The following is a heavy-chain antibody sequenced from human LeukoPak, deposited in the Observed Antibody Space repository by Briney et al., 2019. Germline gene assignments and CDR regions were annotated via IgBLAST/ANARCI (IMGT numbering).Heavy chain of an antibody. V-gene: IGHV1-8*01. CDR2: MNPNSGNT. CDR1: GYTFTSYD. J-gene: IGHJ4*02. CDR3: ARGLGLVRGDIITSFDY. D-gene: IGHD3-10*01. Sequence: ASVKVSCKASGYTFTSYDINWVRQATGQGLEWMGWMNPNSGNTGYAQKFQGRVTMTRNTSISTAYMELSSLRSEDAAVYYCARGLGLVRGDIITSFDYWGQGTLVTVSS.